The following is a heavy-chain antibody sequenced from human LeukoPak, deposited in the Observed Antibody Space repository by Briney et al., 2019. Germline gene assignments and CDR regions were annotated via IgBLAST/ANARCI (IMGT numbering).Heavy chain of an antibody. J-gene: IGHJ6*02. D-gene: IGHD3-3*01. CDR3: ARGLTHYDFWSGYYAPPPFYGMDV. Sequence: MPSETLSLTCTVSGGSISSYYWSWIRQPPGKGLEWIGYIYYSGSTNYNPSLKSRVTISVDTSKNQFSLKLSSVTAADTAVYYCARGLTHYDFWSGYYAPPPFYGMDVWGQGTTVTVSS. CDR2: IYYSGST. CDR1: GGSISSYY. V-gene: IGHV4-59*01.